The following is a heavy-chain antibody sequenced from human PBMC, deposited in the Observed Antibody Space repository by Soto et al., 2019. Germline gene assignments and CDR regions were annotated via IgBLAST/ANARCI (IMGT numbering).Heavy chain of an antibody. V-gene: IGHV3-30*18. CDR1: GFTFSSFG. D-gene: IGHD5-12*01. CDR3: AKDLREMATIRPDS. CDR2: ISYDGIDK. Sequence: GGSLRLSCAASGFTFSSFGIHWVRPAPGRGLEWVAVISYDGIDKNYADSVKGRFTISRDNSRNTVYLQMNSLRVEDTAIYYCAKDLREMATIRPDSWGQGTLVTVSS. J-gene: IGHJ4*02.